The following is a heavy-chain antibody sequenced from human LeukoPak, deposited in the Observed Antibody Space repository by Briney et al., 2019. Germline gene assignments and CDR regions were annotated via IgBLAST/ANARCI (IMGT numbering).Heavy chain of an antibody. J-gene: IGHJ5*02. CDR1: GGSISSYS. V-gene: IGHV4-59*01. Sequence: SETLSLTCTVSGGSISSYSWSWIRQPPGKGLEWIGYIYYSGSTKYNPSLKSRVTISVDTSKNQFSPKLSSVTAADTAVYYCARRPAVARSGWFDPWGQGTLVTVSS. CDR2: IYYSGST. D-gene: IGHD6-19*01. CDR3: ARRPAVARSGWFDP.